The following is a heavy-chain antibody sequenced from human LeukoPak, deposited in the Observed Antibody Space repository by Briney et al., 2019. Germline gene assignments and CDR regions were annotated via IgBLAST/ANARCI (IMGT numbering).Heavy chain of an antibody. J-gene: IGHJ6*02. CDR2: FDPEDGET. D-gene: IGHD3-16*01. CDR3: ATDGGGTDSTDTYSRKSYYYYYGMDV. Sequence: GASVKVSCKVSGYTLTELSMHWVRQAPGKGLEWMGGFDPEDGETISAQKFQGRVTMTEDTSTNTAYIELSSLRSEDTAVYYCATDGGGTDSTDTYSRKSYYYYYGMDVWGQGTTVTVSS. CDR1: GYTLTELS. V-gene: IGHV1-24*01.